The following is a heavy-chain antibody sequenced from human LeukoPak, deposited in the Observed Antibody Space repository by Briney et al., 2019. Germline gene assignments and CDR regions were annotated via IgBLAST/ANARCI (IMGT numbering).Heavy chain of an antibody. D-gene: IGHD1-26*01. V-gene: IGHV3-48*03. Sequence: GGSLRLSCAASGFTFSSYKMNWVRQAPGKGLEWVSFISSSGTTIYYADSVKGRFTISRDNAKNSLYLQMNSLRAEDTAVYYCARDSGYGMDVWGQGTTVTVSS. CDR1: GFTFSSYK. J-gene: IGHJ6*02. CDR3: ARDSGYGMDV. CDR2: ISSSGTTI.